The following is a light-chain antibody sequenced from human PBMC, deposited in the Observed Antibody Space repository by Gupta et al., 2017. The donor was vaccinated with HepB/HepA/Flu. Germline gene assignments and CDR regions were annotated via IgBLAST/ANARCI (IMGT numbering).Light chain of an antibody. CDR2: SNN. CDR1: SSNMGRNN. CDR3: AAWDDSLNGQV. J-gene: IGLJ3*02. Sequence: QSVLTQPPSASVTPGQRVTISCSGSSSNMGRNNVSWYHQLPGTAPKLRSYSNNRRPSGVPERLSGSKSGTSASLAISGLQAEDEADYYCAAWDDSLNGQVFGGGTKLTVL. V-gene: IGLV1-44*01.